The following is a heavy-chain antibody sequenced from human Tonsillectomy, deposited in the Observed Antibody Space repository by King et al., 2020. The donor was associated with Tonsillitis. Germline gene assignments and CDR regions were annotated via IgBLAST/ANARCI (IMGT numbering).Heavy chain of an antibody. CDR2: IRYDGSNK. CDR3: AKDLTQPSPFGYYDYGMDV. D-gene: IGHD3-3*01. CDR1: GFTFNTYG. Sequence: VQLVESGGGVVQPGGSLRLSCAASGFTFNTYGMHWVRQAPGKGLEWVAFIRYDGSNKYYADSVKGRFTISRDNSKNTLYLQMNSLRAEDTAVYYCAKDLTQPSPFGYYDYGMDVWGQGTTVTVSS. J-gene: IGHJ6*02. V-gene: IGHV3-30*02.